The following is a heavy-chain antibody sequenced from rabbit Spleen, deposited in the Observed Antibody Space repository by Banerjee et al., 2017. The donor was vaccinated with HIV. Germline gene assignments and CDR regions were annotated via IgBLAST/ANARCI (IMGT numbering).Heavy chain of an antibody. CDR3: ARDLVAVIGWNFNL. Sequence: QSLEESGGDLVKPGGTLTLTCTASGFSFSSSYWICWVRQAPGKGLEWIACINIVTGKAVYASWAKGRFIMSRTSSTTVTLQMTSLTGADTATYFCARDLVAVIGWNFNLWGQGTLVTVS. CDR1: GFSFSSSYW. CDR2: INIVTGKA. D-gene: IGHD1-1*01. J-gene: IGHJ4*01. V-gene: IGHV1S40*01.